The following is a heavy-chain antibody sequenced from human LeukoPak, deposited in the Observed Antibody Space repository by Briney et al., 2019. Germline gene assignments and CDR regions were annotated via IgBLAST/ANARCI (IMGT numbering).Heavy chain of an antibody. V-gene: IGHV3-23*01. CDR3: AKDHADYYGSSGYYPPPPYFDY. Sequence: GGSLRLSCAASGFTFSNYAMRWVRQAPGKGLEWVSGISGSGDTTYYADSVKGRFTISRDNSKNTLHLQMNSLRAEDTAVYYCAKDHADYYGSSGYYPPPPYFDYWGQGTLVTVSS. D-gene: IGHD3-22*01. J-gene: IGHJ4*02. CDR1: GFTFSNYA. CDR2: ISGSGDTT.